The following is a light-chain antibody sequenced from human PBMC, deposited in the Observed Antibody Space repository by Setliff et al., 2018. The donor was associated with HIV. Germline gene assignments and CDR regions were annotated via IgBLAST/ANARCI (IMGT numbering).Light chain of an antibody. V-gene: IGLV2-14*03. J-gene: IGLJ1*01. CDR2: NVN. CDR3: TSYTTSSSPYV. Sequence: SALAQPASVSGSPGQSITISCTGTRSDVGSYDYVSWYQHHPGKAPKLIIYNVNKRPSGVSNRLSGSKSGNTASLTISGLQAEDEADYYCTSYTTSSSPYVFGTGTKVTVL. CDR1: RSDVGSYDY.